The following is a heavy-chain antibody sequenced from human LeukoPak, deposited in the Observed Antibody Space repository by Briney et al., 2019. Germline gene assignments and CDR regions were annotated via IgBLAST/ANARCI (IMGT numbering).Heavy chain of an antibody. J-gene: IGHJ6*04. CDR2: ITGGSSSTI. V-gene: IGHV3-48*03. CDR3: AELGITMIGGV. CDR1: GFTFSSYY. Sequence: GGSLRLSCTASGFTFSSYYMNWVRQAPGKGLEWVSYITGGSSSTIYYADSVKGRFTISRDNAKNSLYLQMNSLRAEDTAVYYCAELGITMIGGVWGKGTTVTISS. D-gene: IGHD3-10*02.